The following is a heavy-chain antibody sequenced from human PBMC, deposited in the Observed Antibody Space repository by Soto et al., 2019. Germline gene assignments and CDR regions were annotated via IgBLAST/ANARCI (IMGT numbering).Heavy chain of an antibody. J-gene: IGHJ3*02. Sequence: SETLSLTCAVSGGSISSGGSSWSWIRQPPGKGLEWIGYIYHSGSTYYNPSLKSRVTISVDTSKNQFSLKLSSVTAADTAVYYCARTRDGYNIYAFDIWGQGTMVTVS. V-gene: IGHV4-30-2*01. CDR3: ARTRDGYNIYAFDI. D-gene: IGHD5-12*01. CDR2: IYHSGST. CDR1: GGSISSGGSS.